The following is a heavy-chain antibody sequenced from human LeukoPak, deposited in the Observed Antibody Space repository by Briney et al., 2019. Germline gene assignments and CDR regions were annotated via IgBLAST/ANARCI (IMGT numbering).Heavy chain of an antibody. CDR2: ISGSGGST. Sequence: PGGSLGLSCSASGFTFSSNAMSWVRQAPGKGLEWVSAISGSGGSTYYADSVKGRFTISRDNSKNTLYLQMDSLRAEDTALYYCAKYLYSVSYYGMDVWGQGTTVTVSS. V-gene: IGHV3-23*01. CDR3: AKYLYSVSYYGMDV. D-gene: IGHD2-15*01. J-gene: IGHJ6*02. CDR1: GFTFSSNA.